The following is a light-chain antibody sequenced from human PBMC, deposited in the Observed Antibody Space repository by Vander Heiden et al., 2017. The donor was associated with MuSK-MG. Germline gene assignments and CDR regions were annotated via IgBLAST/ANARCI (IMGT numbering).Light chain of an antibody. J-gene: IGKJ2*01. V-gene: IGKV2-28*01. CDR2: LGT. CDR3: MQALQTPLT. CDR1: QSLLHSNGYNY. Sequence: DIVMTQSPLSLPVTPGEPASISCRSSQSLLHSNGYNYWDWYLQKPGQSIQLLFDLGTNRASGVPDMRSSRGSGTDCTMKSSRVEDEDGGVYYCMQALQTPLTVGQGTKLEIK.